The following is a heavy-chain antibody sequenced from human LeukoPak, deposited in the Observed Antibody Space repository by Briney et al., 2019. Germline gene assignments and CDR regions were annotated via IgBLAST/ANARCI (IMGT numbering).Heavy chain of an antibody. Sequence: ASVKASCKTSGYTFSNHYIHWVRLTPGQGLEWMGVVNPSGSDRRYAGKFQGRLTMTRDTSTSTVYMELSSLKSEDTALYYCARDSGGNSNWNYYYYYMDVWGKGTTVTVSS. CDR2: VNPSGSDR. J-gene: IGHJ6*03. CDR3: ARDSGGNSNWNYYYYYMDV. V-gene: IGHV1-46*01. CDR1: GYTFSNHY. D-gene: IGHD1-1*01.